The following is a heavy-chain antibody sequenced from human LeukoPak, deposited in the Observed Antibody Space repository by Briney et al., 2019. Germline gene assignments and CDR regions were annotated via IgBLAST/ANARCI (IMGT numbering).Heavy chain of an antibody. CDR3: ARGDFCSKSNCYLRPMDV. CDR1: GGSISDYY. CDR2: IYYSGST. V-gene: IGHV4-59*01. D-gene: IGHD3-3*01. J-gene: IGHJ6*03. Sequence: SETLSLTCTVSGGSISDYYWNWIRQPPGKGLEWIGYIYYSGSTTYNPSLKSRVTMSVDTAKNQFSLKLRSVTAADTAVYYCARGDFCSKSNCYLRPMDVWGKGATVTVSS.